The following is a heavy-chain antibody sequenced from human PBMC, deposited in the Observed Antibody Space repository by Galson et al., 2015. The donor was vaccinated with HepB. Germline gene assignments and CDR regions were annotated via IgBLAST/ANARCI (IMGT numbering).Heavy chain of an antibody. V-gene: IGHV3-53*01. D-gene: IGHD3-10*01. CDR1: EFTVSGDD. Sequence: SLRLSCATSEFTVSGDDMNWVRQPPGKGLEWVSVIHSGHVTFYADSVKGRFAISRDTSKNIFYLQMNSLRAEDTAIYYCARGRGPLGRYSFDNWGPETLVTVSS. CDR2: IHSGHVT. CDR3: ARGRGPLGRYSFDN. J-gene: IGHJ4*02.